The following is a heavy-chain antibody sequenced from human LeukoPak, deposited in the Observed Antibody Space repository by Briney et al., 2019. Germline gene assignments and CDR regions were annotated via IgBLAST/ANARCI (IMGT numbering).Heavy chain of an antibody. CDR2: IYHSGST. CDR1: GFTFSSYAM. Sequence: NSGGSLRLSCAASGFTFSSYAMSWVRQPPGKGLEWIGEIYHSGSTNYNPSLKSRVTISVDKSKNQFSLKLSSVTAADTAVYYCASRSTVMGWWAFDIWGQGTMVTVSS. V-gene: IGHV4-4*02. CDR3: ASRSTVMGWWAFDI. J-gene: IGHJ3*02. D-gene: IGHD4-11*01.